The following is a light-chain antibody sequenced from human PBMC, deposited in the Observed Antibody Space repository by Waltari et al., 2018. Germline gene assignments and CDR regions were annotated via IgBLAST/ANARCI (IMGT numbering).Light chain of an antibody. CDR1: SSTVGNYNV. CDR2: EGN. CDR3: CSYASSSGYV. Sequence: QSALPQPASVSASPGQSRTIPRTEPSSTVGNYNVLYWYQHHPGKAPKLMIYEGNKRPAGVSDRFSGSKSGNRASLTISGLQAEDEADYYCCSYASSSGYVFGTGTEVTVL. J-gene: IGLJ1*01. V-gene: IGLV2-23*01.